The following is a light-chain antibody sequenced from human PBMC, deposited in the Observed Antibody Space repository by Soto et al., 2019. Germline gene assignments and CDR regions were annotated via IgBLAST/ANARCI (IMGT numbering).Light chain of an antibody. Sequence: PGDRATLSFRASQSVSRSYLGWYQQKPGQAPRLLMYGASIRAAGVPDRFSGSGSGTEFTLTISRLEPEDFTVYYCHHYETFGQGTKVDI. CDR2: GAS. V-gene: IGKV3-20*01. J-gene: IGKJ1*01. CDR1: QSVSRSY. CDR3: HHYET.